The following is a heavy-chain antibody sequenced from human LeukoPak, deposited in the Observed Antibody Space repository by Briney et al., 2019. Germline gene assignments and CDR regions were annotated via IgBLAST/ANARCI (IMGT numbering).Heavy chain of an antibody. CDR1: GGSIGSGGYY. CDR3: ARGGSSSWIIDY. J-gene: IGHJ4*02. Sequence: PSQTLSLTCTVSGGSIGSGGYYWSWIRQPPGKGLEWIGYIYHSGSTYYNPSLKSRVTISVDRSKNQFSLKLSSVTAADTAVYYCARGGSSSWIIDYWGQGTLVTVSS. D-gene: IGHD6-6*01. V-gene: IGHV4-30-2*01. CDR2: IYHSGST.